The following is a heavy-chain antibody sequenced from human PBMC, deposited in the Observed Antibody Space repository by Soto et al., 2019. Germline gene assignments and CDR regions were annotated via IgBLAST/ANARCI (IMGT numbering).Heavy chain of an antibody. CDR1: GFTFSSYA. J-gene: IGHJ4*02. Sequence: LRLSFAASGFTFSSYAMSWVRQAPGKGLEWVSAISGSGGSTYYADSVKGRFTISRDNSKNTLYLQMNSLRAEDTAVYYCAKVFSVGATKSPFDYWGQGTLVTVSS. D-gene: IGHD1-26*01. V-gene: IGHV3-23*01. CDR2: ISGSGGST. CDR3: AKVFSVGATKSPFDY.